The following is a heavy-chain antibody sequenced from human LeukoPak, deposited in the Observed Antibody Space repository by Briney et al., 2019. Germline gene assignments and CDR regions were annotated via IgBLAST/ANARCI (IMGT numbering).Heavy chain of an antibody. J-gene: IGHJ5*02. Sequence: GESLKISRKGSGYRFPSQWIGWVRPVPGKGPEWMGIIYPGDSDTRHRPSFQGQVTISADKSISTAYLQWSSLKASDTAMYYCARLDGSGSYYTNWFDPWGQGTLVTVSS. V-gene: IGHV5-51*01. D-gene: IGHD3-10*01. CDR3: ARLDGSGSYYTNWFDP. CDR1: GYRFPSQW. CDR2: IYPGDSDT.